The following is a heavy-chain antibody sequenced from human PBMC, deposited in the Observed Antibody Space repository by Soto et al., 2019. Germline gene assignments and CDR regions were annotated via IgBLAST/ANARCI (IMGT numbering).Heavy chain of an antibody. V-gene: IGHV3-48*01. CDR2: ISSSSSTI. J-gene: IGHJ4*02. CDR3: ARDSFVSVQLERRDGPASFDY. CDR1: EFTFSCYS. Sequence: HPGVPLRLSCAASEFTFSCYSMNWVRQAPGKGLERDSYISSSSSTIYYADSVKGRFTISRDNAKNSLYLQMNSLRAEDTAVYYCARDSFVSVQLERRDGPASFDYWGQGTLVTVSS. D-gene: IGHD1-1*01.